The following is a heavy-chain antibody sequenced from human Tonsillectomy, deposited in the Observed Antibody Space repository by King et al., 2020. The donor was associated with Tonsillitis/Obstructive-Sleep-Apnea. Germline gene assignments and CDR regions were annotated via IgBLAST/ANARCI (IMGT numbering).Heavy chain of an antibody. D-gene: IGHD4-17*01. J-gene: IGHJ4*02. CDR2: IYSGGGI. CDR3: ATRPHGDYPFFDY. V-gene: IGHV3-66*01. Sequence: VQLQESGPGLVKPSETLSLTCTVSGGSISSYYWSWIRQPPGKGLEWVSLIYSGGGISYTDSVKDRFTISRDISKNTLYLQMNGLRAEDTAVYYCATRPHGDYPFFDYWGQGTLVTVSS. CDR1: GGSISSYY.